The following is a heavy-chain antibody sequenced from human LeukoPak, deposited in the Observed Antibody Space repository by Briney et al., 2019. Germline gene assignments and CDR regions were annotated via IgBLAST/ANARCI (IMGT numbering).Heavy chain of an antibody. D-gene: IGHD1-7*01. Sequence: SVKVSCKASGGTFSSYAISWVRQATGQGLEWMGGIIPIFGTANYAQKFQGRVTITADESTSTAYMELSSLRSEDTAVYYCARDAGTTASGRYYYGMDVWGQGTTVTVSS. V-gene: IGHV1-69*13. J-gene: IGHJ6*02. CDR2: IIPIFGTA. CDR1: GGTFSSYA. CDR3: ARDAGTTASGRYYYGMDV.